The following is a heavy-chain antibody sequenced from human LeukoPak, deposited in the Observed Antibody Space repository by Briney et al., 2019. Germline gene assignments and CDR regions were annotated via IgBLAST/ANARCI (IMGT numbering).Heavy chain of an antibody. CDR1: GFTFSSYS. J-gene: IGHJ4*02. CDR3: ARGGYDCSSTSCLHFDY. Sequence: GGSLRLSCAASGFTFSSYSMNWVRQAPGKGLEWVSSISSSSSYIYYADSVKGRFTISRDNAKNSLYLQMNSLRAEDTAVYYCARGGYDCSSTSCLHFDYWGQGTLVTVSS. CDR2: ISSSSSYI. V-gene: IGHV3-21*01. D-gene: IGHD2-2*01.